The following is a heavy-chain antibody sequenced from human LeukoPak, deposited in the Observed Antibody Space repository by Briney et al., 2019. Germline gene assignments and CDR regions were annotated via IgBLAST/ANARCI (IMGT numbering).Heavy chain of an antibody. Sequence: PSETLSLTCSVSGASITSFYWSWIRQSPGKGLEWIGYSYFSGSTHFNPSLKSRVTTSVDTSKNQLSLELASVTAADTAVYYCARVDPDSSSTLEVFDYWGQGTLVTVSS. CDR3: ARVDPDSSSTLEVFDY. CDR1: GASITSFY. V-gene: IGHV4-59*01. J-gene: IGHJ4*02. D-gene: IGHD6-6*01. CDR2: SYFSGST.